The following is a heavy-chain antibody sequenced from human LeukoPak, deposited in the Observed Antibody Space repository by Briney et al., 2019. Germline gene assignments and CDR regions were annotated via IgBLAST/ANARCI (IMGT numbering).Heavy chain of an antibody. CDR2: LSGSGITT. Sequence: GGSLRLSCAASGFTFSNSAMSWVRQAPGKGLEWVSTLSGSGITTYYADSVKGRFTISRDNSKNTLYLKINSLRAEDTAVYYCAKGIYSSGWSYFDYWGHGTLVTVSS. CDR1: GFTFSNSA. V-gene: IGHV3-23*01. CDR3: AKGIYSSGWSYFDY. J-gene: IGHJ4*01. D-gene: IGHD6-19*01.